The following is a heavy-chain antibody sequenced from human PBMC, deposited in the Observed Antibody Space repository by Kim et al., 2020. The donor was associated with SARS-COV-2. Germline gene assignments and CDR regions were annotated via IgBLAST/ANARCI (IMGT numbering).Heavy chain of an antibody. D-gene: IGHD4-17*01. Sequence: GGSLRLSCAASGFTFSASAMHWVRQASGKGLVWVGRIRSKPNNYATSYAASVTGGFTISIDDSTNTVYLQMDSLKTDDTAVYFCCRHSGKHGDRGFDNWG. CDR3: CRHSGKHGDRGFDN. V-gene: IGHV3-73*01. CDR1: GFTFSASA. J-gene: IGHJ4*01. CDR2: IRSKPNNYAT.